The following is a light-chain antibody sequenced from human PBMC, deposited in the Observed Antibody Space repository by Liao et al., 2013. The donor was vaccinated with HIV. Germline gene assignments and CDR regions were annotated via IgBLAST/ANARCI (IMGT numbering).Light chain of an antibody. V-gene: IGLV3-21*01. J-gene: IGLJ3*02. CDR1: DIGSKS. CDR3: QSWDSSADVM. Sequence: SYELTQPPSVSVAPGKTARITCGGNDIGSKSVHWYQQRPGQAPVLVIYYASDRPSGIPERFSASTSGNTATLTISGTQALDEADYFCQSWDSSADVMFGGGTKLTVL. CDR2: YAS.